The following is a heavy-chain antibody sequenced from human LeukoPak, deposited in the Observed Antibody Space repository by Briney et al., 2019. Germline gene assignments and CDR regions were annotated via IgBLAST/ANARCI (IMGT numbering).Heavy chain of an antibody. CDR1: GGSISGSNFY. Sequence: SETLSLTCSVSGGSISGSNFYWGWIRQPPGKGLEWIVSMSYRGNTYYNPSFKSRVAISVDTSKSQFSLRLSSVTAADTALYYCARVYSSAWTDAFDVWGHGTMVTVSS. V-gene: IGHV4-39*07. CDR2: MSYRGNT. CDR3: ARVYSSAWTDAFDV. J-gene: IGHJ3*01. D-gene: IGHD6-19*01.